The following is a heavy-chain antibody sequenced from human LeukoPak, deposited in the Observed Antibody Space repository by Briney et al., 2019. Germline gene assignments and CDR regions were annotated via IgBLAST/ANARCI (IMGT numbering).Heavy chain of an antibody. V-gene: IGHV4-34*01. CDR3: ARGRLYRRAVAGRGVGAFDS. CDR1: GGSFRGHY. J-gene: IGHJ3*02. Sequence: SETLSLTCAVYGGSFRGHYWSWIRQPPGKGLEWIGEINHSGSTNYNPSLKSRVTISVDTSKHQFSLKLSSVTAADTAVYYCARGRLYRRAVAGRGVGAFDSWGQGTMVTVSS. CDR2: INHSGST. D-gene: IGHD6-19*01.